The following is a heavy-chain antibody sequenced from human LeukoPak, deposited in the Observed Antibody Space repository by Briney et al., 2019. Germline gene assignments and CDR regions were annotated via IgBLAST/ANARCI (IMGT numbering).Heavy chain of an antibody. J-gene: IGHJ6*02. CDR1: GFTFSSYA. V-gene: IGHV3-30*04. CDR2: ISYDGSNK. Sequence: GGSLRLSCAASGFTFSSYAMHWVRQAPGKGLEWVAVISYDGSNKYYADSVKGRFTISRDNSKNTLYLQMNSLRAEDTAVYYCARVDTAMVSYYYYGMDVWGQGTTVTVSS. CDR3: ARVDTAMVSYYYYGMDV. D-gene: IGHD5-18*01.